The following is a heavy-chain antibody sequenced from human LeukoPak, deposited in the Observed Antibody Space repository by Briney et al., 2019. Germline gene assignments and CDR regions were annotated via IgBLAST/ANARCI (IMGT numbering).Heavy chain of an antibody. Sequence: SETLSLTCTVSGGSISSGGYYWTWIRQPPGKGLEWVGYINYSGTTYYDPSLKSRVTISVDKSKNQFSLKLNSVTAADTAVYYCTVTTRDYYYGMDVWGQGTTVTVSS. D-gene: IGHD4-11*01. CDR3: TVTTRDYYYGMDV. CDR1: GGSISSGGYY. V-gene: IGHV4-31*03. J-gene: IGHJ6*02. CDR2: INYSGTT.